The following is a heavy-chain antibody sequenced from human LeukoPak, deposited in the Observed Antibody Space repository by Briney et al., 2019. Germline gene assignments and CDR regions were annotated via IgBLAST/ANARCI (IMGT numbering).Heavy chain of an antibody. CDR1: GGSISSYS. CDR3: ARLDRLGAYNHYFDY. D-gene: IGHD3-16*01. CDR2: MYTSGST. J-gene: IGHJ4*02. Sequence: SETLSLTCTVSGGSISSYSWSWIRQPAGKGLEWIGHMYTSGSTNYSPSLKSRVTMSVDTSKNQFSLKLSSVTAADTAVYYCARLDRLGAYNHYFDYWGQGILVTVSS. V-gene: IGHV4-4*07.